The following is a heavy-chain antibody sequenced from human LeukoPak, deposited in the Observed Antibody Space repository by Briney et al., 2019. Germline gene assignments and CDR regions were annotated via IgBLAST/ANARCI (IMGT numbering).Heavy chain of an antibody. V-gene: IGHV1-2*06. CDR2: INPNSGGT. CDR1: GYTFTGYY. CDR3: ARDLWDYYDSSGYYSIDY. Sequence: ASVKVSCKASGYTFTGYYMHWVRQAPGQGLEWMGRINPNSGGTNYAQKFQGRVTMTRDTSISTAHMELSRLRSDDTAVYYCARDLWDYYDSSGYYSIDYWGQGTLVTVSS. J-gene: IGHJ4*02. D-gene: IGHD3-22*01.